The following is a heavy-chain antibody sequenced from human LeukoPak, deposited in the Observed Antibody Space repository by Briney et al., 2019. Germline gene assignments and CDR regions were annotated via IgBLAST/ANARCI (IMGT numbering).Heavy chain of an antibody. Sequence: PSETLSLTCTVSGYSISSGYYWGWIRQPPGKGLEWIGSIYHSGSTYYNPSLKSRVTISVDTSKNQFSLKLSSVTAADTAVYYCARVQNYYGSGLDYWGQGTLVTVSS. J-gene: IGHJ4*02. CDR1: GYSISSGYY. D-gene: IGHD3-10*01. CDR3: ARVQNYYGSGLDY. CDR2: IYHSGST. V-gene: IGHV4-38-2*02.